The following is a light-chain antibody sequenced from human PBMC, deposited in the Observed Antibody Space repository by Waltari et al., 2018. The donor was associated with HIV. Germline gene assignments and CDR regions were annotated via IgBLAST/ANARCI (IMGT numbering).Light chain of an antibody. CDR2: GAS. Sequence: EIVLTQSPGTLSLSPGESVTLICRASQSVTSSYLAWYQQKPGQAPRLLIYGASSRATGIPDRFSGSGSGTDFTLTISRLEPEDFAVYYCQQYGSSPFTFGPGTKVDIK. J-gene: IGKJ3*01. V-gene: IGKV3-20*01. CDR1: QSVTSSY. CDR3: QQYGSSPFT.